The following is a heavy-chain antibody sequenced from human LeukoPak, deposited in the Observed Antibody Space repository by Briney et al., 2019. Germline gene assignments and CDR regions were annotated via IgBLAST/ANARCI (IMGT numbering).Heavy chain of an antibody. CDR3: ARDNGYSGYDFYSSGWPTFDY. J-gene: IGHJ4*02. CDR1: GGTFSSYA. Sequence: SVKVSCKASGGTFSSYAISWVRQAPGQGLEWMGRIIPILGIANYAQKFQGRVTITADKSTSTAYMELSSLRSEDTTVYYCARDNGYSGYDFYSSGWPTFDYWGQGTLVTVSS. D-gene: IGHD5-12*01. V-gene: IGHV1-69*04. CDR2: IIPILGIA.